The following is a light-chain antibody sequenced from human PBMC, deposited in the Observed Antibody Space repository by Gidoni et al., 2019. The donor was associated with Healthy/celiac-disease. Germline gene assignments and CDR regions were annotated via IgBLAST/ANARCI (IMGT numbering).Light chain of an antibody. CDR3: AAWDDSLNGWV. Sequence: QSVLTQPPSASGIPGQWVTISCSGSSPNIGSNTVNWYQQLPGTAPKLLIYINNQRPSGVPDRFSGSKSGTSASLAISGLQSEDEADYYCAAWDDSLNGWVFGGGTKLTVL. J-gene: IGLJ3*02. CDR1: SPNIGSNT. CDR2: INN. V-gene: IGLV1-44*01.